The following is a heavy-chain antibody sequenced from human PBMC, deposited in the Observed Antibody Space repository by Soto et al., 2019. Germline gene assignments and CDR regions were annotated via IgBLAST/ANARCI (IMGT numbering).Heavy chain of an antibody. Sequence: PGGSLRLSCAASGFTFSSYAMHWVRQAPGKGLEWVAVISYDGSNKYYADSVKGRFTISRDNSKNTLYLQMNSLRAEDTAVYYCARSRNVDTAMPPYYYYGMDVWGQGTTVTVSS. CDR1: GFTFSSYA. CDR3: ARSRNVDTAMPPYYYYGMDV. V-gene: IGHV3-30-3*01. D-gene: IGHD5-18*01. J-gene: IGHJ6*02. CDR2: ISYDGSNK.